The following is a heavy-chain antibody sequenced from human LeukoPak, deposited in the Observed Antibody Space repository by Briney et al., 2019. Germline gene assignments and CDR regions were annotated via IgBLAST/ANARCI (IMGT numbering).Heavy chain of an antibody. D-gene: IGHD6-19*01. CDR2: IRYDGSNK. CDR3: AKEVSRFSIAVAGFDY. CDR1: GFTFSSYG. J-gene: IGHJ4*02. Sequence: GGSLRLSCAASGFTFSSYGMHWVRQAPGKGLEWVAFIRYDGSNKYYADSVKGRFTISRDNSKNTLYLQMNSLRAEDTAVYYCAKEVSRFSIAVAGFDYWGQGTLVTVSS. V-gene: IGHV3-30*02.